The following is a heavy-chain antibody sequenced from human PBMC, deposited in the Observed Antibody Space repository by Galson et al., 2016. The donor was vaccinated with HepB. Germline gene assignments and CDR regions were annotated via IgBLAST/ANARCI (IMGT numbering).Heavy chain of an antibody. J-gene: IGHJ4*02. V-gene: IGHV3-9*01. CDR3: AKTSYSSTWRHGLDS. CDR2: ITWNSGDI. D-gene: IGHD6-13*01. Sequence: SLRLSCAASGFTFDDFAMHWVRQAPGKGLEWVSGITWNSGDIGYADSVKGRFTISRDNAKNSLYLQMNSLRTEDTAFYYCAKTSYSSTWRHGLDSWGQGALVTVSS. CDR1: GFTFDDFA.